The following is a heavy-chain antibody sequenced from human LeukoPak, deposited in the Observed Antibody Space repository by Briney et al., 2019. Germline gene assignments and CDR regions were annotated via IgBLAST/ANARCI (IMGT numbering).Heavy chain of an antibody. J-gene: IGHJ4*02. CDR3: ARFEVNYEDGRGYYYFDY. V-gene: IGHV5-51*01. Sequence: GESLKISCKGSGYSFTTYWIGWVRQMPGKGLEWMGIIYPDDSDTRYSPSFEGRVTFSVDKSINTAYLQWTSLKASDTALYYCARFEVNYEDGRGYYYFDYWGQGTLVTVSP. CDR2: IYPDDSDT. CDR1: GYSFTTYW. D-gene: IGHD3-22*01.